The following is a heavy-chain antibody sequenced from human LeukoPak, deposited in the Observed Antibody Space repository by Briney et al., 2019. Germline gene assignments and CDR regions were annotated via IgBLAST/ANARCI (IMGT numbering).Heavy chain of an antibody. V-gene: IGHV4-39*07. D-gene: IGHD3-3*01. CDR3: ARGAREWFQVDWFDP. CDR1: GGSISSSSYY. CDR2: IYYSGST. Sequence: TSETLSLTCTVSGGSISSSSYYWGWIRQPPGKGLEWIGSIYYSGSTYYNPSLKSRVTISVDTSKNQFSLMLNSVTAADTAVYYCARGAREWFQVDWFDPWGQGTLVTVSS. J-gene: IGHJ5*02.